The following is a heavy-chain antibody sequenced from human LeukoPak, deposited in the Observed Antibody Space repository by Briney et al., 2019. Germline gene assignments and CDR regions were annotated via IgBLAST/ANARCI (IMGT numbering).Heavy chain of an antibody. CDR2: ISYDGSNK. V-gene: IGHV3-30-3*01. CDR3: ARDYDILAGYHHYFDY. D-gene: IGHD3-9*01. CDR1: GFTFSSYA. Sequence: GGSLRLSCAASGFTFSSYAMHWVRQAPGKGLEWVAVISYDGSNKYYADSVKGRFTISRDNSKNTLYLQMNSLRAEDTAVYYCARDYDILAGYHHYFDYWGQGTLVTVSS. J-gene: IGHJ4*02.